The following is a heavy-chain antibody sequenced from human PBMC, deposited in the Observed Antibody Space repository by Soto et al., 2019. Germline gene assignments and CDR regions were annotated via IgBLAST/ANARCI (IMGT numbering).Heavy chain of an antibody. J-gene: IGHJ4*02. D-gene: IGHD3-22*01. CDR2: IYPGDSDT. CDR1: GYRFTSYW. CDR3: AGHRIAYDSSAYCYDF. V-gene: IGHV5-51*01. Sequence: GESLKISCKGSGYRFTSYWIAWVRQKPGEGLEWMGIIYPGDSDTRYSPSFQGQVSISADKSTNAAFLQWTSLKASDTAVYYCAGHRIAYDSSAYCYDFWGQGSLVTVSS.